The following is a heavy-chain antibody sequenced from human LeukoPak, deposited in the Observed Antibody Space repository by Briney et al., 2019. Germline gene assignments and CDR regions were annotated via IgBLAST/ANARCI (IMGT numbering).Heavy chain of an antibody. Sequence: GGSLRLSCAASGFTFNKYWMSWVRQAPGKGLEWVANIKKDGSEKYYVDSVKGRFTISRDNAKNSLYLQMNSLRAEDTAVYYCAREGDIVSVPTARRFDPWGQGTLVTVSS. D-gene: IGHD2-2*01. CDR2: IKKDGSEK. V-gene: IGHV3-7*01. J-gene: IGHJ5*02. CDR1: GFTFNKYW. CDR3: AREGDIVSVPTARRFDP.